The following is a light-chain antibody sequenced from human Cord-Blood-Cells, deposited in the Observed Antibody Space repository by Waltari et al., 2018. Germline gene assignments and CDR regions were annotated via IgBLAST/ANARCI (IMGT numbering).Light chain of an antibody. CDR2: GAS. Sequence: EIVLTQSPGTLSLSPGERATLSCRASQSVSSSYLAWYQQQPGQAPRLLIYGASSRATGIPDRFSGSGSGTDFTLTISRLEPEDFAVYYCQQYGSSPYTFGQGTKL. CDR1: QSVSSSY. J-gene: IGKJ2*01. V-gene: IGKV3-20*01. CDR3: QQYGSSPYT.